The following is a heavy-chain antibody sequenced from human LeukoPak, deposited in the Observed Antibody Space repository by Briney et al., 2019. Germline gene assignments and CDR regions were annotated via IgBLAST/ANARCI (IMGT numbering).Heavy chain of an antibody. J-gene: IGHJ4*02. CDR1: GGSISSYY. V-gene: IGHV4-59*08. CDR2: IYYSGST. Sequence: SETLSLTCTVSGGSISSYYWSWIRQPPGKGLEWIGYIYYSGSTNYNPSLKSRVTISVDTSKNQFSLKLSSVTAADTAVYYCARQHCSTSCYADYWGQGTLVTVSS. CDR3: ARQHCSTSCYADY. D-gene: IGHD2-2*01.